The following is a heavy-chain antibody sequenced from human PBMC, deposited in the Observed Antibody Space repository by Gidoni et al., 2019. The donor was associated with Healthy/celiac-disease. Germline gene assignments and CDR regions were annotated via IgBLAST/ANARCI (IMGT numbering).Heavy chain of an antibody. J-gene: IGHJ4*02. CDR3: ARALVYATALGPFDY. V-gene: IGHV1-69*01. D-gene: IGHD2-8*01. CDR1: GGTFSSYA. CDR2: IIPYFGTA. Sequence: QVQLVQSGAEVTKPGSSVKVSCKASGGTFSSYAISWVRQAPGKGLEWMGGIIPYFGTANYAQKFQGRVTITADESTSTAYMELSSLRSEDTAVYYCARALVYATALGPFDYWGQGTLVTVSS.